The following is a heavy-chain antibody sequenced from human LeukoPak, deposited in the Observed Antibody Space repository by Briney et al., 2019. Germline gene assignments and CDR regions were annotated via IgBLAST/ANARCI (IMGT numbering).Heavy chain of an antibody. Sequence: SETLSLTCTVSGGSISSYYWSWIRQPPGKGLEWIGYIYYSGSTNYNPSLKSRVTISVDTSKNQFSLKLSSVTAADTAVYYCARRGKSNQSKYRRVRREGPFDYWGQGTLVTVSS. CDR2: IYYSGST. D-gene: IGHD5-24*01. J-gene: IGHJ4*02. CDR3: ARRGKSNQSKYRRVRREGPFDY. CDR1: GGSISSYY. V-gene: IGHV4-59*12.